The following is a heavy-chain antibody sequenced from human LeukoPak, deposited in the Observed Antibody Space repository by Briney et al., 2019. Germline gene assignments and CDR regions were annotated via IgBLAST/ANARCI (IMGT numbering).Heavy chain of an antibody. Sequence: KASETLSLTCSVSGGSIISSNYYWGWIRQPPGKGLEWIGSIYQSGSGSSYYNPSLKSRVTISGDTSKNQFFLRLSSVTAADTAVYYCASTLRFLPYRRSDYWGQGTLVTVPS. CDR2: IYQSGSGSS. CDR3: ASTLRFLPYRRSDY. CDR1: GGSIISSNYY. V-gene: IGHV4-39*01. J-gene: IGHJ4*02. D-gene: IGHD3-3*01.